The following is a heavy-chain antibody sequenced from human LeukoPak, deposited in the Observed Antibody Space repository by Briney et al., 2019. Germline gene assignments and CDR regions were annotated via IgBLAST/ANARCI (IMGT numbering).Heavy chain of an antibody. D-gene: IGHD3-3*01. J-gene: IGHJ5*02. CDR2: IYTSGST. V-gene: IGHV4-61*02. CDR3: ARGNYDFWSGQSNWFDP. Sequence: PSQTLSLTCTVSGGSISSGSYYWSWIRQPAGKGLEWIGRIYTSGSTNYNPSLKSRVTISVDTSKNQFSLKLSSVTPADTAVYYCARGNYDFWSGQSNWFDPWGQGTLVTVSS. CDR1: GGSISSGSYY.